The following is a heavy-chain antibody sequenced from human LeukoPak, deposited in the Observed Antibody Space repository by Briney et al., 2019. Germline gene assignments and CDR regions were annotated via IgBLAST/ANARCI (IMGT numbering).Heavy chain of an antibody. V-gene: IGHV1-18*01. CDR2: ISAYNGNT. Sequence: ASVKVSCKASGYTFTSYGISWVRQAPGQGLEWMGWISAYNGNTNYAQKLQGRVTMTTDTSTSTAYMELRSLRSDDTAVYYCARDDYDILTGYPYNGMDVWGQGTTVTVSS. D-gene: IGHD3-9*01. CDR3: ARDDYDILTGYPYNGMDV. J-gene: IGHJ6*02. CDR1: GYTFTSYG.